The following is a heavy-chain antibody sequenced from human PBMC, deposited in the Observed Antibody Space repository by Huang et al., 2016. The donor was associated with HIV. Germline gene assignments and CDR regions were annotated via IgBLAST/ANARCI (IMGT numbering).Heavy chain of an antibody. J-gene: IGHJ4*02. CDR3: AKPSGDYEFFDF. CDR2: ISNDGSRK. V-gene: IGHV3-30*18. Sequence: QVHLEESGGGVVQPGRPLRLSCTASGFMFSTFGIDWVRQAPGKGLEGVAGISNDGSRKDYVDSVKGRFTISRDNSKNIVYLQMNSLRPEDTAVYYCAKPSGDYEFFDFWGQGTVVTVSS. CDR1: GFMFSTFG. D-gene: IGHD4-17*01.